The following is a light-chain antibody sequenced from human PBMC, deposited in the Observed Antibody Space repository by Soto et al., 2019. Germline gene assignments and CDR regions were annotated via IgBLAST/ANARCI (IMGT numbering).Light chain of an antibody. CDR1: HDISNF. CDR3: QQYDSFPIS. V-gene: IGKV1-33*01. J-gene: IGKJ5*01. CDR2: DAS. Sequence: DSQMTQSPSSLSASVGDTVTITFQATHDISNFLNWYQQRPGKAPRLLIYDASNLQRGVPSRFSGSGSGTDFTFSISHLQPEDLAPYYCQQYDSFPISFGQGTRLEN.